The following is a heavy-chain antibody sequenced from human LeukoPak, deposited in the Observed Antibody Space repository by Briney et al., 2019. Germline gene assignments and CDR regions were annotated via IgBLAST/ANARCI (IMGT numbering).Heavy chain of an antibody. V-gene: IGHV3-48*01. D-gene: IGHD3-22*01. Sequence: PGGSLRLSCAASGFTFSSYSMNWVRQAPGKGLEWVSYISSSSSTIYYADSVKGRFTISRDNAKNSLYLQMNSLRAEDTAVYYCARHVVALGFDYWGQGTLVTASS. CDR1: GFTFSSYS. J-gene: IGHJ4*02. CDR2: ISSSSSTI. CDR3: ARHVVALGFDY.